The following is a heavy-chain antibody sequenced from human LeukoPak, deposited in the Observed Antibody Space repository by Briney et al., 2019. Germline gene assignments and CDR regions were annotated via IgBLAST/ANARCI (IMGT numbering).Heavy chain of an antibody. V-gene: IGHV3-21*01. CDR1: GCTLTRVN. J-gene: IGHJ6*02. D-gene: IGHD3-22*01. CDR3: ARPFYYDSNGGEGMDV. Sequence: GGALRLSCVASGCTLTRVNMNWVRQAPGKGLELVSSITTSGTYIYYADSVKRRFTISRDNAKKSLYLQMTTLRAEDTAVYYCARPFYYDSNGGEGMDVWGQGTTVTVSS. CDR2: ITTSGTYI.